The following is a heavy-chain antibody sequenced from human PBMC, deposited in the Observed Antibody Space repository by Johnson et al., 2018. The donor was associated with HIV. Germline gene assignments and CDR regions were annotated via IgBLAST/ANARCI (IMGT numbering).Heavy chain of an antibody. CDR2: ISSNSDST. J-gene: IGHJ3*01. V-gene: IGHV3-64D*06. CDR1: GFSFSSYL. CDR3: VRRQYISTWQDAFDV. D-gene: IGHD6-13*01. Sequence: VQLVECGGGVVQPGRSLRLSCSASGFSFSSYLMDWVRQAPGKGLAYVAGISSNSDSTYYAVSVKGRFPISRDNSKNTLDLQLGSLRDDDTAVYYCVRRQYISTWQDAFDVWGQGTTVTVSS.